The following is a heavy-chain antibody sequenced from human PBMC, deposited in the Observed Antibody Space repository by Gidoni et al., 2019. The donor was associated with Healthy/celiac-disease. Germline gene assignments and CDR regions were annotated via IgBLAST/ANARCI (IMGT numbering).Heavy chain of an antibody. CDR1: GYTFTSYG. J-gene: IGHJ4*02. CDR3: ASALSQWQGVVGY. CDR2: ISAYTGNT. D-gene: IGHD2-21*01. Sequence: QVQLVQSGAEVQTPGSAVKVSRKASGYTFTSYGISCVRQAPVQGLEWMGWISAYTGNTNYARKLQGRVTMTTATSTSTAYMGLRSLRSDDPAVDYCASALSQWQGVVGYWGQGTLVTVSS. V-gene: IGHV1-18*04.